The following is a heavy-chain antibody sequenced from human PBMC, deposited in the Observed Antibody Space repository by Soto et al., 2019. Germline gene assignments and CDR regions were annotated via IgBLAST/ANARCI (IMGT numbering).Heavy chain of an antibody. CDR3: ALNSFLGNCTSNSCPNWFDP. D-gene: IGHD2-2*01. Sequence: QVQLVQSGAELREPGSSVKVSCMASGGTFITYAISWVRQAPGQGLEWIGVIIPFFGTTDYAQQFQGRVTIAADTSSTTVYLELCSMGSEDSAISYYALNSFLGNCTSNSCPNWFDPLGQGTLVTVSS. J-gene: IGHJ5*02. V-gene: IGHV1-69*06. CDR2: IIPFFGTT. CDR1: GGTFITYA.